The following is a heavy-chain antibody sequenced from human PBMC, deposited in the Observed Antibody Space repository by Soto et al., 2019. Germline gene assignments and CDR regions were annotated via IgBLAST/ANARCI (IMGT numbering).Heavy chain of an antibody. V-gene: IGHV2-5*02. CDR3: AHSTWTGTKAYFDY. CDR2: IYWDDDR. D-gene: IGHD1-1*01. CDR1: GFSLSTSGVG. J-gene: IGHJ4*02. Sequence: QITLKESTPTLVKPTQTLTLTCTFSGFSLSTSGVGVGWIRQPPGKALEWLALIYWDDDRRYSPSLKSRLTTXKXTXXNQVVLTMTNIDPVDTATYYCAHSTWTGTKAYFDYWGQGTLVTVSS.